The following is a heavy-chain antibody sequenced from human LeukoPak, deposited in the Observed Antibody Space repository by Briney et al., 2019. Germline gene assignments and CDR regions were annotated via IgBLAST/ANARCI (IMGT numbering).Heavy chain of an antibody. Sequence: GASVKVSCKASGYTFTSYGISWVRQAPGQGLEWMGWNSAYNGNTNYAQKLQGRVTMTTDTSTSTAYMELRSLRSDDTAVYYCARGAHCSSTSCFNWFDPWGQGTLVTVSS. CDR3: ARGAHCSSTSCFNWFDP. D-gene: IGHD2-2*01. V-gene: IGHV1-18*01. CDR1: GYTFTSYG. J-gene: IGHJ5*02. CDR2: NSAYNGNT.